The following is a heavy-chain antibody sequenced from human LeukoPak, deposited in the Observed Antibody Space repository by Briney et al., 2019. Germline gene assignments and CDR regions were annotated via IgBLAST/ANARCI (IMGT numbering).Heavy chain of an antibody. V-gene: IGHV3-73*01. CDR2: IRSKANSYAT. D-gene: IGHD2-2*01. CDR3: SAAGPAAFAY. Sequence: GGSLRLSCAASGFTFSGVAMHWVRQASGKGLEWVGRIRSKANSYATVYAASVNGRFTISRDDSKITAYLQMNSLKTEDTAVYFCSAAGPAAFAYWGQGTLVTVSS. CDR1: GFTFSGVA. J-gene: IGHJ4*02.